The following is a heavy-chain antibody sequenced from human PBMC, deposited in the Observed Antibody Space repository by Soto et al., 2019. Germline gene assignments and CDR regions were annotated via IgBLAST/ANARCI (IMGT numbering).Heavy chain of an antibody. CDR3: AKGRAYNYGTADY. V-gene: IGHV3-23*01. CDR1: GFTFNNYA. D-gene: IGHD5-18*01. J-gene: IGHJ4*02. Sequence: EVQLLESGGGVVQPGGSLRLSCAASGFTFNNYAMNWVRQAPGKGLEWVSSITGNGGGTYYADSVKGRFAISRDNSKNTLYLQMNRLRADDTAAYYCAKGRAYNYGTADYCGQGALVTVSS. CDR2: ITGNGGGT.